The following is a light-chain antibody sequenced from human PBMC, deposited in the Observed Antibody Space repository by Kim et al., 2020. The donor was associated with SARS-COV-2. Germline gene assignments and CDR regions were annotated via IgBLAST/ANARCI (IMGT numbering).Light chain of an antibody. J-gene: IGKJ1*01. CDR2: QAS. CDR1: ESISSW. Sequence: SACVGDRVTITCRASESISSWLAWYQKKPGKAPKLLIYQASYLESGVPSRFSGSGSGTEFTLTISSLQPDDFATYYCQQYNTSWTFGQGTKVDIK. CDR3: QQYNTSWT. V-gene: IGKV1-5*03.